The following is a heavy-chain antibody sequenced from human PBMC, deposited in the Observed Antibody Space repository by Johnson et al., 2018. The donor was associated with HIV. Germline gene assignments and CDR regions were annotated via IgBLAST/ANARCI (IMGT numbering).Heavy chain of an antibody. Sequence: VQLVESGGGLVQPGGSLRLSCAASGFTFSTYAMHWVRQAPGKGLEYVSAISNNGGSTYYAKSVEGRFTISRDNSKNTLYLQMNSLRAEDTAVYYCARIHYNFWRDPDAFDIWGQGTMVTVSS. CDR2: ISNNGGST. CDR1: GFTFSTYA. V-gene: IGHV3-64*01. J-gene: IGHJ3*02. CDR3: ARIHYNFWRDPDAFDI. D-gene: IGHD3-3*01.